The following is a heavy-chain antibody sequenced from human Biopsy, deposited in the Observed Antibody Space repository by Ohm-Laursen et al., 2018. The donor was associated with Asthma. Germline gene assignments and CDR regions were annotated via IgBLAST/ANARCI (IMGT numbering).Heavy chain of an antibody. CDR3: ARTYYDFLTGQVKDVFGA. J-gene: IGHJ3*01. V-gene: IGHV1-3*04. D-gene: IGHD3-9*01. CDR2: VNTGNGDT. Sequence: ASVKVSCKASGYNFISFAIHWVRQAPGQRLEWMGWVNTGNGDTKYSQKFQGRVTITRDISASTAYMELRSLRSEDTATYYCARTYYDFLTGQVKDVFGAWGQGTMVTVSS. CDR1: GYNFISFA.